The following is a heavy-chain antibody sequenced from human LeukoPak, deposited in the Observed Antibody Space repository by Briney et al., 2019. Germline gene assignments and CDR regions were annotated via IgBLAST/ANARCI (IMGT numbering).Heavy chain of an antibody. CDR2: INAASGNT. CDR3: ARGRWSATTASYYLDF. D-gene: IGHD5-24*01. Sequence: ASVKVSCKASGYAFTNYAMHWLRQAPGQRLEWVGWINAASGNTKYSQRLQGRITITRDTSASTAYMELSSLTSEDTAVYYCARGRWSATTASYYLDFWGQGTLVTVSS. J-gene: IGHJ4*02. V-gene: IGHV1-3*01. CDR1: GYAFTNYA.